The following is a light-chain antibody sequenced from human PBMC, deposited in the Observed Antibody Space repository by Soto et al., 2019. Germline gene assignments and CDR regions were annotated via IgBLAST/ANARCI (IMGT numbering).Light chain of an antibody. V-gene: IGLV1-44*01. CDR1: SSNLEYNS. J-gene: IGLJ2*01. Sequence: QSVLTQPPSASGTPGQKVTISCSGSSSNLEYNSANWYQVLPGTAPKLLIFSNGQRPSGVPDRFSGSKSGTSASLAISGLQSEDEGDYYCAAWDDSLNGVIFGGGTKLTVL. CDR3: AAWDDSLNGVI. CDR2: SNG.